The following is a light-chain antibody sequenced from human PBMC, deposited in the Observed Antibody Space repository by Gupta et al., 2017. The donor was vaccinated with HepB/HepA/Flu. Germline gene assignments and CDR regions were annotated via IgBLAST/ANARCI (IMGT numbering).Light chain of an antibody. J-gene: IGLJ1*01. V-gene: IGLV1-40*01. Sequence: QSVLTQPPSVSGAPGQRVTISCTGSRSNIGAGYHVHWYQQFPGTSPKLLIYDNSNRPSGVPDRISGSKSGTSASLAITWLQAEDEADYYCQAYDSSLNIYVFGTGTKVTVL. CDR1: RSNIGAGYH. CDR2: DNS. CDR3: QAYDSSLNIYV.